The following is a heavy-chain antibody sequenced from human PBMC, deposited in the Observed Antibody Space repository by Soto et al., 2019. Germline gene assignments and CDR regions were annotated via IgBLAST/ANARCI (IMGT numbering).Heavy chain of an antibody. CDR3: ARRGMSKIGFDT. D-gene: IGHD3-10*01. V-gene: IGHV1-46*01. J-gene: IGHJ3*02. CDR2: FNPSGDAT. Sequence: QVQLVQSGAEVKKPGTSVKVSCKASGYIFSNYYMHWVRQAPGQGLEWMGVFNPSGDATHYAQSFQGRVSVTRDTSTSTVYMELSTLISEDTAVYYCARRGMSKIGFDTWGQGTMVTVSS. CDR1: GYIFSNYY.